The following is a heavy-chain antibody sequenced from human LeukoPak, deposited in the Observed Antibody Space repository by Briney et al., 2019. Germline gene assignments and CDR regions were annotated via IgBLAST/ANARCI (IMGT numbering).Heavy chain of an antibody. V-gene: IGHV3-48*01. CDR1: GFTFSSYS. CDR2: ISTSTTI. D-gene: IGHD2-21*02. Sequence: GGSLRLSCAASGFTFSSYSMNWVRQAPGKGLEWVSYISTSTTIYYADSVKGRFTISRDNANTSLFLQMNSLRAEDTAVYYCARDAWVTASAFDFWGQGTMVTVSS. CDR3: ARDAWVTASAFDF. J-gene: IGHJ3*01.